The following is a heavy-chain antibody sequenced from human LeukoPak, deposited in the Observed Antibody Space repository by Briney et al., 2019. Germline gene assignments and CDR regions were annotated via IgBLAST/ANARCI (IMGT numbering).Heavy chain of an antibody. D-gene: IGHD3-16*02. CDR1: GYTFTSYG. CDR2: ISAYNGNT. CDR3: ARSLKYYDYVWGSYLPFY. V-gene: IGHV1-18*01. Sequence: ASAKVSCKASGYTFTSYGISWVRQAPGQGLEWMGWISAYNGNTNYAQKLQGRVTMTTDTSTSTAYMELRSLRSDDTAVYYCARSLKYYDYVWGSYLPFYWGQGTLVTVSS. J-gene: IGHJ4*02.